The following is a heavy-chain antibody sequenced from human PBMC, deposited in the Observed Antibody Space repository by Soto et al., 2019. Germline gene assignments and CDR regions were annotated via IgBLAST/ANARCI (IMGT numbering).Heavy chain of an antibody. Sequence: GESLKISCKGSGYNFAGYWIAWVRQMPGKGLELMGIIYPSDSDTRYRPPFQGQVTISADKSISSAYLQWSSLRASDTAMYYCARGGVSTRTFDYWGQGTPVTVSS. CDR2: IYPSDSDT. CDR1: GYNFAGYW. V-gene: IGHV5-51*01. J-gene: IGHJ4*02. D-gene: IGHD3-3*01. CDR3: ARGGVSTRTFDY.